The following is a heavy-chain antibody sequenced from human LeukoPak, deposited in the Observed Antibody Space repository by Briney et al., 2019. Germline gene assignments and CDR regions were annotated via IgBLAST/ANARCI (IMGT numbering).Heavy chain of an antibody. CDR1: GDSVSSNSAA. Sequence: SQTLSLTCAISGDSVSSNSAAWNWIRQFPSRGLEWLGRTYYRSKWYNDYAVSVKSRITINPDTSKNQFSLQLNSVTPEDTAVYYCARDHGDYDILTGYYGGTLDYWGQGTLVTVSS. V-gene: IGHV6-1*01. CDR3: ARDHGDYDILTGYYGGTLDY. J-gene: IGHJ4*02. D-gene: IGHD3-9*01. CDR2: TYYRSKWYN.